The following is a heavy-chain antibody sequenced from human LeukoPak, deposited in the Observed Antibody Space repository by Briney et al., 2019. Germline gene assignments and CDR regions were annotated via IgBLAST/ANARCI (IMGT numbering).Heavy chain of an antibody. CDR2: ISTSGSTI. J-gene: IGHJ6*03. V-gene: IGHV3-48*03. CDR1: GFTFSSYE. Sequence: SGGSLRLSCAASGFTFSSYEINWVRQAPGKGLEWVSYISTSGSTIYYADSVKGRFTISRDNSKNTLYLQMNSLRAEDTAVYYCAKDSSLWFGELLGYMDVWGKGTTVTISS. D-gene: IGHD3-10*01. CDR3: AKDSSLWFGELLGYMDV.